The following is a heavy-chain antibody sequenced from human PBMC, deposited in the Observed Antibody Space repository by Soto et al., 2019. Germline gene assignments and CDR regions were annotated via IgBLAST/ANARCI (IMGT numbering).Heavy chain of an antibody. CDR1: GFLLSTKGVG. CDR2: IYWNDDK. J-gene: IGHJ3*02. Sequence: QITLKESGPTLVQPTQTLTLSCTFSGFLLSTKGVGVGWVRQPPGKAPEWFAHIYWNDDKRYSPSLKSRLIITKDTSKKEVVLTVTMMDPVDTGTYYCVRTGVYDVLTGTFDIWGQGTIVSVSS. V-gene: IGHV2-5*04. D-gene: IGHD3-9*01. CDR3: VRTGVYDVLTGTFDI.